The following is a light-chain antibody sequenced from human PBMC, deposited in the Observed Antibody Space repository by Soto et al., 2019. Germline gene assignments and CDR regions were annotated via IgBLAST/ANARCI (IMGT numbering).Light chain of an antibody. CDR1: SSNIGNNY. V-gene: IGLV1-51*01. CDR3: GAWERRLSAVL. Sequence: QSVLTQPPSVSAAPGQKVAISCSGSSSNIGNNYVSWYQQLPGAAPRLLIYDNNKRPSGIPDRFSGSKSGTSATLDITGLKTVYEAEYYCGAWERRLSAVLFGGGTKVTVL. CDR2: DNN. J-gene: IGLJ2*01.